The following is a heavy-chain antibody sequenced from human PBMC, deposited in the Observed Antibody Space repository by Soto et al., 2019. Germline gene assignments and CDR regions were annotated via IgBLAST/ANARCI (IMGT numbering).Heavy chain of an antibody. J-gene: IGHJ6*02. V-gene: IGHV1-3*01. CDR1: GYTFTSYA. D-gene: IGHD2-8*01. Sequence: GASVKVSCKASGYTFTSYAMHWVRQAPGQRLEWMGWINAGNGNTKYSQKFQGRVTITRDTSASTAYMELSSLRSEDTAVYYCARDHHLMVYAMGGYYYYGMDVWGQGTTVTVSS. CDR2: INAGNGNT. CDR3: ARDHHLMVYAMGGYYYYGMDV.